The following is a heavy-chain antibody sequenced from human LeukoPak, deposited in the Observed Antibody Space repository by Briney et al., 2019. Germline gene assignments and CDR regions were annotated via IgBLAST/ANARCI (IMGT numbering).Heavy chain of an antibody. CDR2: IYTSGST. Sequence: SETLSLTCTVSSASVKTYYWSWIRQPAEKGLEWIGRIYTSGSTNYNPSLKSRVTMSVDTSKNQFSLKLSSVTAADTAVYYCARVRGGYSYGYSAFDIWGQGTMVTVSS. J-gene: IGHJ3*02. V-gene: IGHV4-4*07. CDR1: SASVKTYY. D-gene: IGHD5-18*01. CDR3: ARVRGGYSYGYSAFDI.